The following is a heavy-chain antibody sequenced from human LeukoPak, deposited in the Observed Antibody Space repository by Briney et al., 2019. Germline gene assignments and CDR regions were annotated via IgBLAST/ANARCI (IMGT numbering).Heavy chain of an antibody. Sequence: PGGSLRLSCAASGFTFDDYAMHWVRQAPGKGLEWVSAISGSGGSTYYADSVKGRFTISRDNSKNTLYLQMNSLRAEDTAVYYCAKDGRYDFWRWGQGTLVTVSS. D-gene: IGHD3-3*01. CDR2: ISGSGGST. CDR1: GFTFDDYA. CDR3: AKDGRYDFWR. J-gene: IGHJ4*02. V-gene: IGHV3-23*01.